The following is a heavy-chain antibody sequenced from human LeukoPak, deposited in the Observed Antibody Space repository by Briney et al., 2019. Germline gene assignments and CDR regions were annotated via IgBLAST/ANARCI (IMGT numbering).Heavy chain of an antibody. CDR1: GGSISSGDYY. Sequence: SQTLSLTCTVSGGSISSGDYYWSWIRQPPGKGLEWIGSIDYSGSTYYNPSLKSRVTIAVDTSKNQFSLKLSSVTAADTAVYYCARAETVGYCSSTSCGVTDWFDPWGQGTLVTVSS. D-gene: IGHD2-2*01. CDR3: ARAETVGYCSSTSCGVTDWFDP. J-gene: IGHJ5*02. V-gene: IGHV4-30-4*08. CDR2: IDYSGST.